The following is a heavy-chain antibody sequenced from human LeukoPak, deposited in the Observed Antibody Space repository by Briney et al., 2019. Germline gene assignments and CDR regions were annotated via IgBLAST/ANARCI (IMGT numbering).Heavy chain of an antibody. J-gene: IGHJ4*02. D-gene: IGHD5-24*01. V-gene: IGHV4-59*01. Sequence: SETLSLTCTVSGGSTSTYYWSWIRQPPGKGLEWIGYIYYSGSTNYNPSLKSRVTISVDTSKNHFSLKLTSVTAADTAVYYCARGAGTKEMAFGHWGQGTLVTVSS. CDR1: GGSTSTYY. CDR2: IYYSGST. CDR3: ARGAGTKEMAFGH.